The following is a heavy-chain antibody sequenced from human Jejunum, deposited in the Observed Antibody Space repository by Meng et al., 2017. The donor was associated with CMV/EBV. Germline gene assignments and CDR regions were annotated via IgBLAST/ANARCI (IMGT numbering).Heavy chain of an antibody. J-gene: IGHJ4*02. CDR2: ISGAGLAT. CDR1: GSAFLSHA. Sequence: FGSAFLSHAMRWVRQVPGRRPEWVAGISGAGLATYYADSVKGRFTISRDNSNSTLFLQMDGLRGDDTAVYFCARDVGYTVTAPFDYWGQGSVVTVSS. V-gene: IGHV3-23*01. D-gene: IGHD4-11*01. CDR3: ARDVGYTVTAPFDY.